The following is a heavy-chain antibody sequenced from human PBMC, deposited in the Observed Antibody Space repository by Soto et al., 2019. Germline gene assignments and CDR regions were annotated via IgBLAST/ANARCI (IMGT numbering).Heavy chain of an antibody. Sequence: GGSLRLSCAASGFTVSSNYMSWVRQAPGKGLEWVSVIYSGGSTYYADSVKGRFTISRDNSKNTLYLQMNSLRAEDTAVYYCATTREGTYGSGSFVSPHAFDIWGQGTMVTVSS. D-gene: IGHD3-10*01. J-gene: IGHJ3*02. CDR2: IYSGGST. CDR1: GFTVSSNY. V-gene: IGHV3-66*01. CDR3: ATTREGTYGSGSFVSPHAFDI.